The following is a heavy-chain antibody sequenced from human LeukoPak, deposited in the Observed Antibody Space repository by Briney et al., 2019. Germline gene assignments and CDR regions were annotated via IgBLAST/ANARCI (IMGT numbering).Heavy chain of an antibody. Sequence: SETLSLTCTVSGGSISSYCWSWIRQPPGKGLEWIGYIYYSGSTNYNPSLKSRVTISVDTSKNQFSLKLSSVTAADTAVYYCAREMATIPNWFDPWGQGTLVTVSS. D-gene: IGHD5-24*01. CDR2: IYYSGST. CDR3: AREMATIPNWFDP. J-gene: IGHJ5*02. CDR1: GGSISSYC. V-gene: IGHV4-59*01.